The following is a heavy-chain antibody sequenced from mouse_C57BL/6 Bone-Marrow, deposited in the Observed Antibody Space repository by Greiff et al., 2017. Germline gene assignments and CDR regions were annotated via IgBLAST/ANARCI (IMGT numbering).Heavy chain of an antibody. Sequence: QVQLQQSGAELVRPGASVKLSCKASGYTFTDYYINWVKQRPGQGLEWIARIYPGSGNTYYNEKFKGKATLTAEKSSSTAYMQLSSLTSEDSAVYFCARGDYGSSYWYFDVWCTGTTVTVSS. J-gene: IGHJ1*03. CDR1: GYTFTDYY. CDR2: IYPGSGNT. D-gene: IGHD1-1*01. V-gene: IGHV1-76*01. CDR3: ARGDYGSSYWYFDV.